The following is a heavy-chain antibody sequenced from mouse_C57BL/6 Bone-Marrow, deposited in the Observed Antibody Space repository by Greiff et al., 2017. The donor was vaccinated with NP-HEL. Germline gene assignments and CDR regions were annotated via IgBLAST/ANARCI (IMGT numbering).Heavy chain of an antibody. CDR3: ARQYGLTTGSYFEC. J-gene: IGHJ2*01. CDR2: ISSGGSYT. Sequence: DVMLVESGGDLVKPGGSLKLSCAASGFTFSSYGMSWVRQTPDKRLEWVATISSGGSYTYYPDSVKGRVTISRDNAKNTLYLQICSLKSEDTGIYCCARQYGLTTGSYFECWGSGATLTVS. V-gene: IGHV5-6*02. D-gene: IGHD2-10*02. CDR1: GFTFSSYG.